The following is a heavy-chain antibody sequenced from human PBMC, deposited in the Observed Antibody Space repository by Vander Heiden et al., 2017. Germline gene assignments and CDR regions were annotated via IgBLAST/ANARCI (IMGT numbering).Heavy chain of an antibody. J-gene: IGHJ4*02. CDR2: LWSDGSSQ. CDR3: ASATVAGIDY. Sequence: QVQLVEYGGGVVQAGRSLRLSGAAAGFNVRRYGIHWGRQAPGKGLEWVAVLWSDGSSQFYAESVRGRFTVSRDNPKNTAFLQMNSLRGEDTAVYYCASATVAGIDYWGQGTLVAVSS. CDR1: GFNVRRYG. V-gene: IGHV3-33*01. D-gene: IGHD6-19*01.